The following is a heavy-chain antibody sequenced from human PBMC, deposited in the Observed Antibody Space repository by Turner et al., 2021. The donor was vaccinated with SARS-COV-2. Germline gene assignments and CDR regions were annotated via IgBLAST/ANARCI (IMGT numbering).Heavy chain of an antibody. J-gene: IGHJ4*02. V-gene: IGHV3-30*18. D-gene: IGHD6-13*01. CDR3: AKDMEQVVHRFDD. CDR1: GFTFRNYD. Sequence: QVHLVEPGGALVQPVRSLCLPCPASGFTFRNYDMNWVRQARGEGLDWVAVISYDGSNKFNADSVKGRFTISRDNYKNTLYLQMNSLRADDTDVYYCAKDMEQVVHRFDDWGQGTLVTVSS. CDR2: ISYDGSNK.